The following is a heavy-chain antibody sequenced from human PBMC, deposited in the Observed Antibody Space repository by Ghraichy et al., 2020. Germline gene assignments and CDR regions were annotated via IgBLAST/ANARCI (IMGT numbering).Heavy chain of an antibody. CDR1: GFTFSSYA. V-gene: IGHV3-23*01. CDR3: AKLIVGARGMDV. CDR2: ISGSGGST. D-gene: IGHD1-26*01. J-gene: IGHJ6*02. Sequence: GGSLRLSCAASGFTFSSYAMSWVRQAPGKGLEWVSAISGSGGSTYYAESVKGRFTISRDKSKNTLYLQMNSLRAEDTAVYYCAKLIVGARGMDVWGQGTTVTVSS.